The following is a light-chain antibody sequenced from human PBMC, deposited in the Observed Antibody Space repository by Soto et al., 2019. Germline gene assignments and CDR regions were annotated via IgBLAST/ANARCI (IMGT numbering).Light chain of an antibody. J-gene: IGKJ4*01. Sequence: DIVLTQSPATLSLSPGERATLSCRASQSVTTYLAWYQQKPGQAPRLLIYDASNRAPGIPARFSGSVSGTDFTLTVSSLEPEDSALYYCQQRSNWPPISTFGGGTKVDIK. CDR2: DAS. CDR3: QQRSNWPPIST. CDR1: QSVTTY. V-gene: IGKV3-11*01.